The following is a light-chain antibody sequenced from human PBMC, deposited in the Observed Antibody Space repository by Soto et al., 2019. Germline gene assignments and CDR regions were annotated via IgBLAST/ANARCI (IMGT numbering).Light chain of an antibody. V-gene: IGKV3-20*01. CDR2: GAS. CDR3: QQYNSSPPDT. Sequence: EIVLTQSPGTLSLSPGERATLSCRASQSVRNNNLAWYQQKPGQAPRLLIYGASSRATGIPDRFSGSGSGTDFTLTISRLEPGDFAVYYCQQYNSSPPDTFGQGTKLEIK. J-gene: IGKJ2*01. CDR1: QSVRNNN.